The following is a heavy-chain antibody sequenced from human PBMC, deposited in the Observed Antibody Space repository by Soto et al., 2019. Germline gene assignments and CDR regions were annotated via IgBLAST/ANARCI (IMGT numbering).Heavy chain of an antibody. V-gene: IGHV4-39*01. CDR3: ARTKVGARWGAFDI. J-gene: IGHJ3*02. CDR2: IYYSGST. D-gene: IGHD1-26*01. CDR1: GGSISSSSYY. Sequence: QLQLQESGPGLVKPSETLSLTCTVSGGSISSSSYYWGWIRQPPGKGLEWIGSIYYSGSTYYNPSLKSRVTISVDTSKNQFSLKLSSVTAADTAVYYCARTKVGARWGAFDIWGQGTMVTVSS.